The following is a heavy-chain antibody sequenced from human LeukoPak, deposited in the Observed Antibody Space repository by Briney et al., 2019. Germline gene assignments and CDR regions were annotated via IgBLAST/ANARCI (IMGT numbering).Heavy chain of an antibody. CDR2: INPSSGAT. V-gene: IGHV1-2*02. D-gene: IGHD3-3*02. J-gene: IGHJ4*02. Sequence: ASVKVSCKASGYTFIGYYIRWVRQDPGQGLEWMGWINPSSGATNYAQRFQGRVTMTRDTSISTAYMELSSLRSDDTAVYYCARSISLGHHDFWGQGTLVTVSS. CDR3: ARSISLGHHDF. CDR1: GYTFIGYY.